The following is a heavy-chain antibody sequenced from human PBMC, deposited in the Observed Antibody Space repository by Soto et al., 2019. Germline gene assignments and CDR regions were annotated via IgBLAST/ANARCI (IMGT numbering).Heavy chain of an antibody. CDR1: GFSLSTSGVG. CDR2: IYWDDDK. CDR3: AHSRGLYYGSGGNFDY. D-gene: IGHD3-10*01. J-gene: IGHJ4*02. V-gene: IGHV2-5*02. Sequence: SGPTLVKPTQTLTLTCTFSGFSLSTSGVGVGWIRQPPGKALEWLALIYWDDDKSYSPSLESRLTITKDTSKNQVVLTMTNMDPVDTATYYCAHSRGLYYGSGGNFDYWGQGTLVTVSS.